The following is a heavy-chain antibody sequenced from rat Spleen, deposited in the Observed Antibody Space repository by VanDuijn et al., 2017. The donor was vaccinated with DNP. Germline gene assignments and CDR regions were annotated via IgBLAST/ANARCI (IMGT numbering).Heavy chain of an antibody. CDR1: GFTFSAYY. Sequence: EVQLVESGGGLVQPGRSLKLSCAASGFTFSAYYMAWVRQAQAKGLEWVAYIGSPAYAPYHGDSVKGRFTISRDNAKSTLYLQMNSLRSEDMATYYCVRWNSGHFDYWGQGVMVTVSS. V-gene: IGHV5-22*01. CDR2: IGSPAYAP. D-gene: IGHD4-3*01. J-gene: IGHJ2*01. CDR3: VRWNSGHFDY.